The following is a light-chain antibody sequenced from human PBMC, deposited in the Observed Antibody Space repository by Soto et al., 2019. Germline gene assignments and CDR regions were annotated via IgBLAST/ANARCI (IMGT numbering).Light chain of an antibody. J-gene: IGKJ4*01. CDR1: QDINSY. Sequence: DVQMTQSPSSLSASVGDRVTITCRASQDINSYLAWYQQKPGNAPKSLIYAASSLQTGVPSRFSGSESGTDFTLTINNLQPEDSATYYCQHYNIYPLPFGGGTKVEIK. CDR2: AAS. V-gene: IGKV1D-16*01. CDR3: QHYNIYPLP.